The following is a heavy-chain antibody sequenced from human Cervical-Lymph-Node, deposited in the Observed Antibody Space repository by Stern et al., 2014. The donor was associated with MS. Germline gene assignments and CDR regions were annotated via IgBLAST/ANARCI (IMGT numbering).Heavy chain of an antibody. D-gene: IGHD1-14*01. J-gene: IGHJ4*02. CDR1: GYKFSIYW. V-gene: IGHV5-51*01. CDR2: IYPGDSET. Sequence: EVQLLQSGAELIRPGESLKISCKGSGYKFSIYWIAWVRQMPGKGLEWMGIIYPGDSETRYSPSFQGQVTMSADKSTSTAYLPWSSLNASDTAMYFCARQTTAWASDVWGQGTLVTVSS. CDR3: ARQTTAWASDV.